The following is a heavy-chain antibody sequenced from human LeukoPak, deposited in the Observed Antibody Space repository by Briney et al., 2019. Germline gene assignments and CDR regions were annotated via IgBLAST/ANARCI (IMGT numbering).Heavy chain of an antibody. CDR1: GYTFTSYG. CDR3: ARDQYSGSYYTYYYYYMDV. D-gene: IGHD1-26*01. CDR2: ISAYNGNT. J-gene: IGHJ6*03. Sequence: ASVKVSCKASGYTFTSYGISWVRQAPGQGLEWMGWISAYNGNTNYAQKLQGRVTMTTDTSTSTAYMELRSLRSDGTAVYYCARDQYSGSYYTYYYYYMDVWGKGTTVTVSS. V-gene: IGHV1-18*01.